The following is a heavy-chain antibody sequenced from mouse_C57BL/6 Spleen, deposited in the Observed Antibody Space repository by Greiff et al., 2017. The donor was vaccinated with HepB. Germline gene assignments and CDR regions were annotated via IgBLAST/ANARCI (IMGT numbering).Heavy chain of an antibody. V-gene: IGHV1-53*01. CDR1: GYTFTSYW. D-gene: IGHD2-2*01. CDR2: INPSNGGT. CDR3: ARSVYGYDGAWFAY. J-gene: IGHJ3*01. Sequence: QVQLQQSGTELVKPGASVKLSCKASGYTFTSYWMHWVKQRPGQGLEWIGNINPSNGGTNYNEKFKSKATLTVDKSSSTAYMQLSSLTSEDSAVYYCARSVYGYDGAWFAYWGQGTLVTVSA.